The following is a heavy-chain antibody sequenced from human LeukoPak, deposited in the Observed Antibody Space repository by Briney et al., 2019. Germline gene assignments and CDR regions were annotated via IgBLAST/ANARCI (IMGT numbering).Heavy chain of an antibody. J-gene: IGHJ4*02. CDR1: GGTFSSYA. CDR3: ARAYYYDSSGYYDY. Sequence: SVKVSCKASGGTFSSYAISWVRQAPGQGLEWMGGIIPIFGTANYAQKFQGRVTITADESTSTAYMEPSSLRSEDTAVYYCARAYYYDSSGYYDYWGQGTLVTVSS. D-gene: IGHD3-22*01. CDR2: IIPIFGTA. V-gene: IGHV1-69*13.